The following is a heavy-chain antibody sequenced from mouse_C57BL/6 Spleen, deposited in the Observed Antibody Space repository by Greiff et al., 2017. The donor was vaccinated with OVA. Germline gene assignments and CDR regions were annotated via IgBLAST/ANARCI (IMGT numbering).Heavy chain of an antibody. CDR2: IDPETGGT. D-gene: IGHD3-2*02. CDR1: GYTFTDYE. CDR3: TIDSSGPAWFAY. V-gene: IGHV1-15*01. Sequence: QVQLQQSGAELVRPGASVTLSCKASGYTFTDYEMHWVNQTPVHGLEWIGDIDPETGGTAYNQKFKGKAILTGDKSSSTAYMELRSLTSEDSAVYYGTIDSSGPAWFAYWGQGTLVTVSA. J-gene: IGHJ3*01.